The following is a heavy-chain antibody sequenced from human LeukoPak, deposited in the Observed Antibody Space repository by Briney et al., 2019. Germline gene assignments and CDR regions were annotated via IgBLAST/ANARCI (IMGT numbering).Heavy chain of an antibody. CDR3: ARATVTTDYYYYYYMDV. D-gene: IGHD4-17*01. CDR1: GYTFTSYG. Sequence: ASVKVSCKASGYTFTSYGISWVRQAPGQGLEWMGWISAYNGNTNYAQKLQGRVTMTTDTSTSTAYMELRSLRSDDTAVYYCARATVTTDYYYYYYMDVWGKGTTVTVSS. V-gene: IGHV1-18*01. CDR2: ISAYNGNT. J-gene: IGHJ6*03.